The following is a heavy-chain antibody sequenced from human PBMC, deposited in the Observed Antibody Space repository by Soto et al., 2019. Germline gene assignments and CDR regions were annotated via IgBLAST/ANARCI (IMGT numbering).Heavy chain of an antibody. CDR3: ARESDSSGSFDY. CDR1: GGSISSGDYY. D-gene: IGHD3-22*01. Sequence: LSLTCTVSGGSISSGDYYWSWIRQPPGKGLEWIGYIYYSGSTYYNPSLKSRVTISVDTSKNQFSLKLSSVTAADTAVYYCARESDSSGSFDYWGQGTLVTVSS. J-gene: IGHJ4*02. V-gene: IGHV4-30-4*01. CDR2: IYYSGST.